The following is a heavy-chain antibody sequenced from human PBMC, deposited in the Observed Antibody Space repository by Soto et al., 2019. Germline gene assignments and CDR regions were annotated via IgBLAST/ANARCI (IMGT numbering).Heavy chain of an antibody. CDR1: GLPIDQYY. D-gene: IGHD1-1*01. Sequence: SETLSLTAHLSGLPIDQYYVTLIRPSPGRGLEWIGYILHRGGTNYNPSLKSRVTISADVSESLVSLTMTSVTDADTPHYYCARGIQPPTLSPWDVWGPGTSVTVSS. J-gene: IGHJ6*01. V-gene: IGHV4-59*01. CDR2: ILHRGGT. CDR3: ARGIQPPTLSPWDV.